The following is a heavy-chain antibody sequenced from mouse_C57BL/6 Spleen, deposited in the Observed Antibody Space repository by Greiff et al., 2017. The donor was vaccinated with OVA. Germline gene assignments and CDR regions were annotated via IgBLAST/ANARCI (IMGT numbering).Heavy chain of an antibody. CDR3: ARYAYYSTYRGAMDY. CDR2: IYPGDGDT. J-gene: IGHJ4*01. V-gene: IGHV1-80*01. D-gene: IGHD2-5*01. CDR1: GYAFSSYW. Sequence: VQLQQSGAELVKPGASVKISCKASGYAFSSYWMNWVKQRPGKGLEWIGQIYPGDGDTSYNGKFKGKATLTADKSTSTAYMQLSSLTTEDSAVYVSARYAYYSTYRGAMDYWGQGTSVTGSS.